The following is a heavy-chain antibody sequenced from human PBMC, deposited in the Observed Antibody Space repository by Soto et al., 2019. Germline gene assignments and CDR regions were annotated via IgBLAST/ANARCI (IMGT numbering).Heavy chain of an antibody. V-gene: IGHV4-30-4*01. CDR3: AREPRQGDESNWFDP. J-gene: IGHJ5*02. CDR1: GGSISSGDYY. Sequence: QVQLQESGPGLVKPSQTLSLTCTVSGGSISSGDYYWSWIRQPPGKGLEWIGYIYYSGSTYYNPSLKSRVTISVDTSKNQFSLKLSSVTAADTAVYYCAREPRQGDESNWFDPWGQGTLVTVSS. D-gene: IGHD3-16*01. CDR2: IYYSGST.